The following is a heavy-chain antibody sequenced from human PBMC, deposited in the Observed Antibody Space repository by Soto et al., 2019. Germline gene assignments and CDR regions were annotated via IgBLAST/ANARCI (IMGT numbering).Heavy chain of an antibody. J-gene: IGHJ3*02. CDR3: ARALRYCSGGSCYSNYYDSSGASDAFDI. V-gene: IGHV1-2*04. D-gene: IGHD2-15*01. CDR1: GYTFTGYY. CDR2: INPNSGGT. Sequence: GAPVKVSCKASGYTFTGYYMHWVRQAPGQGLEWIGWINPNSGGTNYAQKFQGWVTMTRDTSISTAYMELSRLRSDDTAVYYCARALRYCSGGSCYSNYYDSSGASDAFDIWGQGTMVTVSS.